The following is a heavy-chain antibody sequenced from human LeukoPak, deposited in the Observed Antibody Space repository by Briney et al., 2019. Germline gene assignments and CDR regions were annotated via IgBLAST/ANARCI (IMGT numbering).Heavy chain of an antibody. D-gene: IGHD6-13*01. CDR1: GFTFSSYA. V-gene: IGHV3-23*01. J-gene: IGHJ4*02. Sequence: PGGSLRLSCAASGFTFSSYAMSWVRQAPGQGLEWVSAISGSGGIKYNADSVKGRFTISRDNSKNTLYLQMNSLRVEDTAIYYCAKDTSPTAASGTGDYWGQGTLVTVSS. CDR3: AKDTSPTAASGTGDY. CDR2: ISGSGGIK.